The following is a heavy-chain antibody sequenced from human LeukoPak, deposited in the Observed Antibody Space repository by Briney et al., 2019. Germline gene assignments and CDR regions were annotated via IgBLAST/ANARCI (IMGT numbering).Heavy chain of an antibody. CDR1: GFTFDDYA. CDR2: ISWDGGST. CDR3: AKDISSGSGSYYDAFDI. V-gene: IGHV3-43D*03. J-gene: IGHJ3*02. Sequence: QSGGSLRLSCAASGFTFDDYAMHWVRQAPGKGLEWVSLISWDGGSTYYADSVKGRFTISRDNSKNSLYLQMNSLRAEDTALYYCAKDISSGSGSYYDAFDIWGQGTMVTVSS. D-gene: IGHD1-26*01.